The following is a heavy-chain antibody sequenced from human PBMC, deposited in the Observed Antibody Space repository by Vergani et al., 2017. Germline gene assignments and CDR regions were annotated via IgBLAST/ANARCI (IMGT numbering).Heavy chain of an antibody. CDR1: GDSISSGVYY. CDR2: IYSTGST. Sequence: QAQQQESGPGLVKPSETLSLTCSVSGDSISSGVYYWNWIRQHPGKGLEWIGYIYSTGSTHHNPSLRRRINMSVDTSKNQFSLKLNSVTAADTAMYYCARMGGYDEGDAFRIGYFDSWGPGILVTVSS. CDR3: ARMGGYDEGDAFRIGYFDS. D-gene: IGHD3-22*01. J-gene: IGHJ4*02. V-gene: IGHV4-31*03.